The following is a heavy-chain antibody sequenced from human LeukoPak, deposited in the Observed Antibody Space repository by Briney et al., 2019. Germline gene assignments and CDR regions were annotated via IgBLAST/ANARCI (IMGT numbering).Heavy chain of an antibody. Sequence: PGGSLRLSCAASGFTFSSYAMNWVRQAPGKGLEWVSAISGSGGSSYYADSVKGRVTISRDNSKKTLYLQMNSLRADDTAVYYCAKAYCSSTSCYAQGYYGMDVWGQGTTVTVSS. D-gene: IGHD2-2*01. CDR2: ISGSGGSS. CDR1: GFTFSSYA. J-gene: IGHJ6*02. V-gene: IGHV3-23*01. CDR3: AKAYCSSTSCYAQGYYGMDV.